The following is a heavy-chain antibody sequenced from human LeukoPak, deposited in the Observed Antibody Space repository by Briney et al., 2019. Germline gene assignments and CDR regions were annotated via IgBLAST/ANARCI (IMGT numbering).Heavy chain of an antibody. J-gene: IGHJ3*02. V-gene: IGHV3-48*03. CDR3: SKDPPGYSYGFSDAFDI. D-gene: IGHD5-18*01. CDR1: GFTFSSYE. CDR2: ISSSASTM. Sequence: GGSLRLSCAASGFTFSSYEMNWVRQAPGKGLEWVSYISSSASTMYYADSVKGRFTISRDNAKNSLYLQMNSLRAEDTAVYYCSKDPPGYSYGFSDAFDIWGQGTMVTVSS.